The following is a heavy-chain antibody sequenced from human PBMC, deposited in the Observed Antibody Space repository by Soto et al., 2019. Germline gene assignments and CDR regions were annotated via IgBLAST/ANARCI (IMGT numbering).Heavy chain of an antibody. CDR3: ANPGIYGDYVGFDY. CDR2: ISYDGSNK. J-gene: IGHJ4*02. CDR1: GFTFRSYG. Sequence: ESGGGVVQPGRSLRLSCAASGFTFRSYGMHWVRQAPGKGLEWVAVISYDGSNKYYADSVKGRFTISRDNSKNTLYLQMNSLRAEDTAVYYCANPGIYGDYVGFDYWGQGTLVTVSS. D-gene: IGHD4-17*01. V-gene: IGHV3-30*18.